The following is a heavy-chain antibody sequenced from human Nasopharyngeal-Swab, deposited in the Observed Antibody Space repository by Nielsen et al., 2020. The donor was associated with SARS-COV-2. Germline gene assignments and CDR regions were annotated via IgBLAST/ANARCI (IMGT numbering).Heavy chain of an antibody. J-gene: IGHJ6*02. CDR2: ISRNGGNT. Sequence: GGSLRLSCVASGFSFDDYDMHWVRQVPGKGLEWVSGISRNGGNTDYADSVKGRFTISRDNAKNSLYLQMNSLKAEDTALYYCAKDQFCTSTTCYGGNYFFYYGMDVWGQGTTVTVSS. CDR1: GFSFDDYD. CDR3: AKDQFCTSTTCYGGNYFFYYGMDV. V-gene: IGHV3-9*01. D-gene: IGHD2/OR15-2a*01.